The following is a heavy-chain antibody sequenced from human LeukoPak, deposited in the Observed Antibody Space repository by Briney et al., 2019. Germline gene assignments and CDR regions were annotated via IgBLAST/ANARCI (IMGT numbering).Heavy chain of an antibody. CDR2: IFSNGDT. Sequence: GGSLRLSCTASEFTVRRNYMLWVRQAPGKGLEWVSLIFSNGDTHYADSVKGRFTISRDTSKNTVSLQMNSLRVEDTAMYYCTSDQLNYWGQGTLVTVSS. V-gene: IGHV3-53*01. J-gene: IGHJ4*02. D-gene: IGHD2-2*01. CDR1: EFTVRRNY. CDR3: TSDQLNY.